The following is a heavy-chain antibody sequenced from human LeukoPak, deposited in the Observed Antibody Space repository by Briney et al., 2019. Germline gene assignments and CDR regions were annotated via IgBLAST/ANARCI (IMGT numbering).Heavy chain of an antibody. J-gene: IGHJ5*02. CDR2: INAGNGNT. Sequence: GASVKVSCKASGYTFTSYAMHRVRQAPGQRLEWMGWINAGNGNTKYSQEFQGRVTITRDTSASTAYMELSSLRSEDMAVYYCARGYDYSNYGVFDPWGQGTLVTVSS. CDR1: GYTFTSYA. D-gene: IGHD4-11*01. CDR3: ARGYDYSNYGVFDP. V-gene: IGHV1-3*03.